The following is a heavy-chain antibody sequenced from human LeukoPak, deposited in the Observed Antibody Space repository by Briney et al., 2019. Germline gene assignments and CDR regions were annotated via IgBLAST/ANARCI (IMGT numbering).Heavy chain of an antibody. J-gene: IGHJ4*02. CDR2: IYHSGST. CDR3: ASALPFQLVH. D-gene: IGHD6-13*01. V-gene: IGHV4-39*07. Sequence: SETLSLTCTVSGGSISSGDYYWSWIRQPPGKGLEWIGEIYHSGSTNYNPSLKSRVTISVDESKNQFSLKLSSVTAADTAVYYCASALPFQLVHWGQGTLVTISS. CDR1: GGSISSGDYY.